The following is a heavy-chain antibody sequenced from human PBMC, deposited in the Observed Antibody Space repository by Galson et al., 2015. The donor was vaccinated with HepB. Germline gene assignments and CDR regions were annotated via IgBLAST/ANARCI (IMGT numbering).Heavy chain of an antibody. CDR2: ISAYNDNT. Sequence: SVKVSCKASGYTFTSNGFSWVRQAPGQGLEWMGWISAYNDNTNYAQKFQGRVTMTTDTSTTTAYMELRSLRFDDTAVYYCARGPRSIVGAIPPDYWGQGTLVTVSS. CDR1: GYTFTSNG. CDR3: ARGPRSIVGAIPPDY. J-gene: IGHJ4*02. V-gene: IGHV1-18*04. D-gene: IGHD1-26*01.